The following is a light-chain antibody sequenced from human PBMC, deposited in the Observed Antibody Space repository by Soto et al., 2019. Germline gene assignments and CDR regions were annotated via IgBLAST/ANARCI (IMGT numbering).Light chain of an antibody. CDR3: QQYGSSPQIT. CDR2: GAS. V-gene: IGKV3-20*01. CDR1: QSISSNA. Sequence: EMVLTRSPDTLSFCPGERATLSCRASQSISSNALAWYQQKPGQAPRLFICGASSMATGSPHRFIGSGSGTHFTLTISSLQAEDVALYYGQQYGSSPQITFGQGTRLEIK. J-gene: IGKJ5*01.